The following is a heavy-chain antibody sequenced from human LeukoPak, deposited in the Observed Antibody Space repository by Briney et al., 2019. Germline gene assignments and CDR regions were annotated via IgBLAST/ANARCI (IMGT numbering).Heavy chain of an antibody. D-gene: IGHD1-1*01. CDR2: ISWNSGSI. CDR3: AKDTHDRGGAIDY. V-gene: IGHV3-9*01. Sequence: PGGSLRLPCAASGFTFDDYAMHWVRQAPGKGLEWVSGISWNSGSIGYADSVKGRFTISRDNAKNSLYLQMNSLRAEDTALYYCAKDTHDRGGAIDYWGQGTLVTVSS. CDR1: GFTFDDYA. J-gene: IGHJ4*02.